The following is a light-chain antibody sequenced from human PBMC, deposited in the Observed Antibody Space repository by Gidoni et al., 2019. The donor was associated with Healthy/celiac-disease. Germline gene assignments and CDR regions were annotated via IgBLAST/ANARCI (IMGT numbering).Light chain of an antibody. Sequence: EIVFTQSPGTRSLSPGEIATLSCRASQSVRSSYLAWYQQKPGQAPRLLIYGASSRATGIPDRFSGSGSGTDFTLTISRLEPEDFAVYYCQQYGSSPLTFGGGTKVEIK. CDR3: QQYGSSPLT. V-gene: IGKV3-20*01. J-gene: IGKJ4*01. CDR2: GAS. CDR1: QSVRSSY.